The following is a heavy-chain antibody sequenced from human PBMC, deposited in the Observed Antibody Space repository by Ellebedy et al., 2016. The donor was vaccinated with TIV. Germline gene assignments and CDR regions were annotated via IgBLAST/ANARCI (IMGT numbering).Heavy chain of an antibody. V-gene: IGHV3-23*01. Sequence: GESLKISCEASGFIFSTYALAWVRQAPGKGLEWVSDIDEGGDGTYYADSVKGRFLISSDNSKNTLFLQMNSLRAEDTATYYCAKDSRPYCSGGSCYSSTEYFQDWGQGTLVTVSS. J-gene: IGHJ1*01. D-gene: IGHD2-15*01. CDR1: GFIFSTYA. CDR3: AKDSRPYCSGGSCYSSTEYFQD. CDR2: IDEGGDGT.